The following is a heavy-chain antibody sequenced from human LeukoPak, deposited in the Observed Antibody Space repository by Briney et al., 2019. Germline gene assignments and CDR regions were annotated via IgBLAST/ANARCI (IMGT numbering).Heavy chain of an antibody. Sequence: GGSLRLSCAASGFTFSSYAMSWVRQAPGKGLEWVSYISSSSSYTNYADSVKGRFTISRDNAKNSLYLQMNSLRAEDTAVYYCARATVVTQYYDFWSGYPYYFDYWGQGTLVTVSS. CDR1: GFTFSSYA. CDR3: ARATVVTQYYDFWSGYPYYFDY. D-gene: IGHD3-3*01. V-gene: IGHV3-21*05. J-gene: IGHJ4*02. CDR2: ISSSSSYT.